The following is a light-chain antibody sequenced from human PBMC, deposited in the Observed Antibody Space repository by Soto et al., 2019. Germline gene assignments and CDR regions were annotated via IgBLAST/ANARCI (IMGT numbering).Light chain of an antibody. J-gene: IGKJ4*01. CDR3: QQYYATPLT. Sequence: DIVMTQSPDSLVVSLGERATINCKSSPSVLYSSNNKNYLAWYQQKPGQPPKLLIHWASTRESAVPDRFSGSGSGTDFTLTISSLQAEDVAVSYCQQYYATPLTFGGGTKMEIK. CDR2: WAS. V-gene: IGKV4-1*01. CDR1: PSVLYSSNNKNY.